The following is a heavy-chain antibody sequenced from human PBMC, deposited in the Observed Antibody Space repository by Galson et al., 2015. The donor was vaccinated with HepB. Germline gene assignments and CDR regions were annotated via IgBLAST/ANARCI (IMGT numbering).Heavy chain of an antibody. D-gene: IGHD3-3*01. V-gene: IGHV3-48*04. CDR2: ISRSGSTI. J-gene: IGHJ4*02. CDR1: GFTFSTYS. Sequence: LRLSCAASGFTFSTYSMNWVRQAPGKGLEWVSYISRSGSTIDYTDSVKGRFTTSRDNAKNSLYLQMNSLRAEDTAVYYCARAPNPRFWSGYADYWGQGTLVTVSS. CDR3: ARAPNPRFWSGYADY.